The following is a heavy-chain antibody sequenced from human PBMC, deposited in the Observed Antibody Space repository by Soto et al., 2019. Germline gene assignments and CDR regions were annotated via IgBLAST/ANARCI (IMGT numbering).Heavy chain of an antibody. V-gene: IGHV1-69*01. D-gene: IGHD3-10*01. CDR2: IIPMFGTA. CDR3: PRGGPIGRGSAP. Sequence: QVQLVQSGAEVKKPGSSVKVSCKASGDTFSSYIMTWVRQAPGQGLEWLGGIIPMFGTANTAQKFQGRVTITADEPTNTADRELESLRSEETAVYYGPRGGPIGRGSAPGGRGTVVIVSS. J-gene: IGHJ4*02. CDR1: GDTFSSYI.